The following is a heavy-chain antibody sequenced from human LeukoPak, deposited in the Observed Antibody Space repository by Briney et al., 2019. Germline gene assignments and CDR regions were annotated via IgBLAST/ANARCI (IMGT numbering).Heavy chain of an antibody. CDR2: IYYSGST. CDR1: GGSISSSSYY. Sequence: SETLSLTCTVSGGSISSSSYYWGWIRQPPGKGLEWIGSIYYSGSTYYNPSLKSRVTISVDTSKNQFSLKLSSVTAADTAVYYCARHAPRDYDFWSGYYSGAFDIWGQGTMVTVSS. J-gene: IGHJ3*02. D-gene: IGHD3-3*01. CDR3: ARHAPRDYDFWSGYYSGAFDI. V-gene: IGHV4-39*01.